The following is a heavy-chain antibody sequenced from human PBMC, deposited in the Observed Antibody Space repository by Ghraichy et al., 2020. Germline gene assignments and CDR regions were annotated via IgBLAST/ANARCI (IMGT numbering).Heavy chain of an antibody. CDR1: GGSISSSSYY. Sequence: ESLNISCTVSGGSISSSSYYWGWIRQPPGKGLEWIGSIYYSGSTYYNPSLKSRVTISVDTSKNQFSLKLSSVTAADTAVYYCARSSVLRLYYYYMDVWGKGTTVTVSS. D-gene: IGHD3-10*01. CDR2: IYYSGST. CDR3: ARSSVLRLYYYYMDV. J-gene: IGHJ6*03. V-gene: IGHV4-39*01.